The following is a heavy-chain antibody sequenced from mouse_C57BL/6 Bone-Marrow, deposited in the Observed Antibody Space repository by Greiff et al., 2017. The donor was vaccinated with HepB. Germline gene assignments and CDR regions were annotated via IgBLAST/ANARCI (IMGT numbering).Heavy chain of an antibody. CDR3: TGPLWYYFDY. Sequence: QVQLQQSGAELVRPGASVTLSCKASGYTFTDYEMHWVKQTPVHGLEWIGAIDPETGGTAYNQKFKGKAILTADKSSSTAYIELRSLTSEDSAVYYCTGPLWYYFDYWGQGTTLTVSS. J-gene: IGHJ2*01. D-gene: IGHD1-1*02. CDR1: GYTFTDYE. CDR2: IDPETGGT. V-gene: IGHV1-15*01.